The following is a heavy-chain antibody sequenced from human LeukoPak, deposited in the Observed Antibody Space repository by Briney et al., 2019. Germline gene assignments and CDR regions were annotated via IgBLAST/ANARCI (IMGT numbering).Heavy chain of an antibody. J-gene: IGHJ4*02. CDR1: GFTFSSYS. D-gene: IGHD6-13*01. Sequence: GGSPRLSCAASGFTFSSYSMNWVRQAPGKGLEWVSSISSSSSYIYYADSVKGRFTISRDNAKNSLYLQMNSLRAEDTAVYYCAGVYSSSWLSFDYWGQGTLVTVSS. CDR3: AGVYSSSWLSFDY. CDR2: ISSSSSYI. V-gene: IGHV3-21*01.